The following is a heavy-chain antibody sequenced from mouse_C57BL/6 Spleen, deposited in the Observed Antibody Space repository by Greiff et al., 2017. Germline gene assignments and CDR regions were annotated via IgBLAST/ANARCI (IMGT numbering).Heavy chain of an antibody. J-gene: IGHJ3*01. V-gene: IGHV1-69*01. Sequence: QVQLQQPGAELVMPGASVKLSCKASGYTFTSYWMHWVKQRPGQGLEWIGEIDPSDSYTNYNQKFKCKSTLTVDKSSSTAYMQLSSLTSEDSAVYYCARSYYSNYGFAYWGQGTLVTVSA. CDR1: GYTFTSYW. CDR2: IDPSDSYT. CDR3: ARSYYSNYGFAY. D-gene: IGHD2-5*01.